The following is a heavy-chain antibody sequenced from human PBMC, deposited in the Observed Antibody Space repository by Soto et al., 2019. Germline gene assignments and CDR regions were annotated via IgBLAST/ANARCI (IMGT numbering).Heavy chain of an antibody. Sequence: GGSPRLSCAASGFTFSGYGMHWVRQAPGKGLEWVAITRHDGSNTYYADSVRGRFTISRDNSKNTLYLQMNSLRAEDTAVYYCAREPSSGYDNFDYWGQGTLVTVSS. D-gene: IGHD3-22*01. CDR1: GFTFSGYG. V-gene: IGHV3-30*02. CDR3: AREPSSGYDNFDY. J-gene: IGHJ4*02. CDR2: TRHDGSNT.